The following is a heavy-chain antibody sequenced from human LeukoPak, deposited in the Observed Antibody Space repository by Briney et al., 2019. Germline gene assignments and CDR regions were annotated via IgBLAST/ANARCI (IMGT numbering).Heavy chain of an antibody. D-gene: IGHD6-13*01. CDR3: ARGAGSSSWSTGHFDY. Sequence: KTSETLSLTCTVSGGSIRSSSYYWGWIRQPPGKGLEWIGSIYYSGSTNYNPSLKSRVTISVDTSKNQFSLKLSSVTAADTAVYYCARGAGSSSWSTGHFDYWGQGTLVTVSS. V-gene: IGHV4-39*07. J-gene: IGHJ4*02. CDR2: IYYSGST. CDR1: GGSIRSSSYY.